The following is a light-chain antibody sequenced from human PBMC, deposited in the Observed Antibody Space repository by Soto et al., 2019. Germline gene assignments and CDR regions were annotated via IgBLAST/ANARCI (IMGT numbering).Light chain of an antibody. V-gene: IGLV2-14*01. CDR3: CSFTSITTYV. CDR2: EVS. CDR1: SSDVGAYNY. Sequence: QSALAQPASVSGSLGQSITISCTGTSSDVGAYNYVSWYQQQPGKAPKLMISEVSNCPSGVSNRFSGSKSGNTASPIISGLQAEDEADYYCCSFTSITTYVFGTGTKVTVL. J-gene: IGLJ1*01.